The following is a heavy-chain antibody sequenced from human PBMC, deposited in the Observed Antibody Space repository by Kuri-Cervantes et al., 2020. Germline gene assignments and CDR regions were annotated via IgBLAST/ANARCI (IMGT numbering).Heavy chain of an antibody. Sequence: GSLRLSCTVSGGSVSSGRYYWSWIRQPPGKGLEWIGYIFYSGSTNYNPSLKSRVTISVDTSKNQFSLKLSSVTAADTAVYYCAREDIMSSAPTNWGQGTLVTVSS. J-gene: IGHJ4*02. CDR1: GGSVSSGRYY. D-gene: IGHD5-12*01. CDR2: IFYSGST. V-gene: IGHV4-61*01. CDR3: AREDIMSSAPTN.